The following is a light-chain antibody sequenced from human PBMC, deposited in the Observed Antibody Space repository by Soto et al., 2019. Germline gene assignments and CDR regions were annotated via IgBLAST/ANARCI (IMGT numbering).Light chain of an antibody. Sequence: QSVLTQPPSASGTPGQRVTISFSGSTSNIGTNTVNWYQQLPGAAPKLLISADYDRSSRVPDRFSASKSGTSASLAISGLQSEDEAAYYCATWDDSLNGRVFGGGTKLTVL. CDR2: ADY. CDR1: TSNIGTNT. CDR3: ATWDDSLNGRV. J-gene: IGLJ2*01. V-gene: IGLV1-44*01.